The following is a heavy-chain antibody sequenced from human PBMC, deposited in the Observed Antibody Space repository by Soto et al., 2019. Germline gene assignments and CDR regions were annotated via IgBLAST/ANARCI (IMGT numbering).Heavy chain of an antibody. V-gene: IGHV1-18*04. Sequence: QVQLVQSGAEVKKPGASVKVSCKASGYTFTSHGISWVRQAPGQGLEWMGWISPYNGDTNHAQKVQGRVTMTTDTSTSTAYMELMSLRSDDTAVYYCVRDRLKWTYGHNYYYKYGMDVWGQGTTVTVSS. D-gene: IGHD4-17*01. CDR1: GYTFTSHG. CDR3: VRDRLKWTYGHNYYYKYGMDV. CDR2: ISPYNGDT. J-gene: IGHJ6*02.